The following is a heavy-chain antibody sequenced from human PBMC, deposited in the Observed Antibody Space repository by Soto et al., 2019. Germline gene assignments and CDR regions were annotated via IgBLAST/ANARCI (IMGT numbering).Heavy chain of an antibody. CDR3: VRDASSGYRGWWDP. J-gene: IGHJ5*02. CDR1: GYTFTSYG. Sequence: ASVKVSCKASGYTFTSYGINWVRQAPGQGLEWMGLLIPYNGDRVYAQKFQGRVILTTDTATNTAYMELGSLRSDDTAVYYCVRDASSGYRGWWDPWGQGTLVTVSS. V-gene: IGHV1-18*01. D-gene: IGHD5-12*01. CDR2: LIPYNGDR.